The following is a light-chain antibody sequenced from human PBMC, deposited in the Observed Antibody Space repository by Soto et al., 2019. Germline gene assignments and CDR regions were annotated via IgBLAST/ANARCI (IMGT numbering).Light chain of an antibody. CDR1: QSVSSN. V-gene: IGKV3-15*01. CDR2: GAS. J-gene: IGKJ3*01. Sequence: EIVMTQSPATLSVSPGERATLSCRASQSVSSNLAWYQQKPGQAPRLLIYGASTRATGIPARFSGSGSGTEFTLNISSLQSEDFAVYYCQQYNNWPAVTFGPGTKVDIK. CDR3: QQYNNWPAVT.